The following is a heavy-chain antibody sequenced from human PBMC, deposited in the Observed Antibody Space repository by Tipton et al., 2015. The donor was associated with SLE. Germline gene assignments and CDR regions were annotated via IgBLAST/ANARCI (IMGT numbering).Heavy chain of an antibody. CDR2: IYTSGST. CDR3: GCMLPRGAFDI. D-gene: IGHD2-8*01. J-gene: IGHJ3*02. CDR1: GGSISSYY. Sequence: TLSLTCTVSGGSISSYYWSWIRQPPGKGLEWIGYIYTSGSTNYNPSLKSRVTISVDTSKNQFSLKLSSVTAADTAVYYCGCMLPRGAFDIWGQGTMVTVSS. V-gene: IGHV4-4*08.